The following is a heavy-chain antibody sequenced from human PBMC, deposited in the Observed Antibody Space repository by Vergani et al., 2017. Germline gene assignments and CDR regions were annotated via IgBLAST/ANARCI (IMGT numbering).Heavy chain of an antibody. Sequence: EVQLLESGGGLVQPGGSLRLSCAASGFTFSSYSMNWVRQAPGKGLEWVSYISSSSSTIYYADSVKGRFTISRDNAKNSLYLQMNSLRAEDTAVYYCARGDSSGYYLQYYYGMDVWGQGTTVTVSS. CDR1: GFTFSSYS. D-gene: IGHD3-22*01. V-gene: IGHV3-48*04. CDR3: ARGDSSGYYLQYYYGMDV. CDR2: ISSSSSTI. J-gene: IGHJ6*02.